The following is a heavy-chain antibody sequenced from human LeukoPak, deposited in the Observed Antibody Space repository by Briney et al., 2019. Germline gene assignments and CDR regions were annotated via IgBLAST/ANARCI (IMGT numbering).Heavy chain of an antibody. CDR2: ISWDDDK. J-gene: IGHJ4*02. CDR1: WFSLSTRGVG. Sequence: SGPTLVNLTQTLSLTCTFSWFSLSTRGVGVGWVRQPPGKALEWLALISWDDDKRYSPSLTCRLTITSKCTKSKVVLTMSNTDPEDTATYYCAHRQGWSLGYCTNGVCLDFDYWGQGTLVTVSS. CDR3: AHRQGWSLGYCTNGVCLDFDY. D-gene: IGHD2-8*01. V-gene: IGHV2-5*02.